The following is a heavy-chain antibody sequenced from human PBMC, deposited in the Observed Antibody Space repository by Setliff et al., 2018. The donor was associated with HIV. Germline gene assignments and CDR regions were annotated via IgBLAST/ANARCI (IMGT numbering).Heavy chain of an antibody. CDR3: ARAGYCSGGNCHTHYFDS. D-gene: IGHD2-15*01. Sequence: ASVKVSCKASGYSFNRNAIHWVRQAPGQRLEWMGLINADNDNTKYSQKFQGRVTITRDTSASTAYMELSSLRPEDTAVYFCARAGYCSGGNCHTHYFDSWGQGTLVTVSS. CDR2: INADNDNT. J-gene: IGHJ4*02. V-gene: IGHV1-3*01. CDR1: GYSFNRNA.